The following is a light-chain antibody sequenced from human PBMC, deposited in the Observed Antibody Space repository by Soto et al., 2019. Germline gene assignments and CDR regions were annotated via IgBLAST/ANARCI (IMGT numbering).Light chain of an antibody. Sequence: EIVKTPSPAILSVTPGERPTISCRASQSVNSHLAGYQQSPGQATRLLIYGASNRATGVPTSFSGSGYGTEFALTINSLQSEDFAVYYCQQYNNWLWTFGQGTKVDI. CDR1: QSVNSH. CDR2: GAS. V-gene: IGKV3-15*01. CDR3: QQYNNWLWT. J-gene: IGKJ1*01.